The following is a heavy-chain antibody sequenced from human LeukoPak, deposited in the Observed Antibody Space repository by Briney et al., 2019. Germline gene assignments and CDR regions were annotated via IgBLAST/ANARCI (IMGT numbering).Heavy chain of an antibody. V-gene: IGHV3-30*02. CDR2: IRYDGSNK. D-gene: IGHD4-17*01. CDR1: GFTFSSYG. Sequence: PGGSLRLSCAASGFTFSSYGMHWVRQPPGKGLEWVAFIRYDGSNKYYADSVKGRFTISRDNTKNTLNLQMNSLRGEDKAVYYCAKDQNDYGDQDAFDIWGLGTMVTVSS. CDR3: AKDQNDYGDQDAFDI. J-gene: IGHJ3*02.